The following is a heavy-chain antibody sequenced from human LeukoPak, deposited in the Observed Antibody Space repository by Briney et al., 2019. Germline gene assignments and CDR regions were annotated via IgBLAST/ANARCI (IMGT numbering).Heavy chain of an antibody. CDR1: GGSISSYY. J-gene: IGHJ4*02. CDR3: ARHIGTTSSGHYPY. CDR2: IYYSGST. D-gene: IGHD3-22*01. V-gene: IGHV4-59*01. Sequence: PSETLSLTCTVSGGSISSYYWSWIRQPPGKGLEWIGYIYYSGSTNYNPSLKSRVTISVDTSKNQFSLKLSSVTAADTAVYYCARHIGTTSSGHYPYWGQGTLVTVSS.